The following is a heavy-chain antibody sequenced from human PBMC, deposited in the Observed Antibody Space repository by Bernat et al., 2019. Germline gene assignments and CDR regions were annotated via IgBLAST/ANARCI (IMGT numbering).Heavy chain of an antibody. D-gene: IGHD3-10*01. Sequence: EVQLVESGGGLVQPGGSLRLSCAASGFTFSDHYMDWVRLAPGKGLEWVGRSRNNAKSYAADCSASVRDRFTISRDDSKISLSLQMNSLKTEDTAVYYYVRPSMGTTSGEFDYWGQGTLITVSS. J-gene: IGHJ4*02. CDR1: GFTFSDHY. CDR3: VRPSMGTTSGEFDY. CDR2: SRNNAKSYAA. V-gene: IGHV3-72*01.